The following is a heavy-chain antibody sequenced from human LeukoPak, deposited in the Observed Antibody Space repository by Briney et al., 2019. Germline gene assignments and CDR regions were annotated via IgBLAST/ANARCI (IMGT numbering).Heavy chain of an antibody. CDR1: GGSTSSDY. D-gene: IGHD3-16*01. Sequence: SETLSLTCTVSGGSTSSDYWSWIRQSPRKGLEWVGYVYNSGDTGKNPSLKSRVTILLDTSKNQCSLKLASVSAADTAVYYCARLKLGAYLDLWGRGTLVTVSS. V-gene: IGHV4-59*08. CDR3: ARLKLGAYLDL. J-gene: IGHJ2*01. CDR2: VYNSGDT.